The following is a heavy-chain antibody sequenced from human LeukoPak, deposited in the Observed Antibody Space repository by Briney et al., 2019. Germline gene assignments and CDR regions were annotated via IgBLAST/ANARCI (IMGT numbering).Heavy chain of an antibody. D-gene: IGHD4-17*01. J-gene: IGHJ4*02. Sequence: GASVKVSCKASGYTFTSYGISWVRQAPRQGLEWMGWISAYNGNTNYAQKLQGRVTMTTDTSTSTAYMELRSLRSDGTAVYYCARFPYGDYPPTGGYFDYWGQGTLVTVSS. CDR3: ARFPYGDYPPTGGYFDY. CDR2: ISAYNGNT. CDR1: GYTFTSYG. V-gene: IGHV1-18*01.